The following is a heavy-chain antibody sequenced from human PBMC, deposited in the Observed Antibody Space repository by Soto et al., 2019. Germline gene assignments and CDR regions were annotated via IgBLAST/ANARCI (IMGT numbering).Heavy chain of an antibody. Sequence: EVQLVESGGGLVQPGGSLRLSCAASGFTFSSYWMHWVRQAPGKGMVLVSRINSDGSSTYYADSVKGRFTISRDNAKNTLYLQMNSLSAEDTAVYYCARHLAGSRDYWGEGTLVTVSS. D-gene: IGHD3-10*01. CDR1: GFTFSSYW. J-gene: IGHJ4*02. V-gene: IGHV3-74*01. CDR2: INSDGSST. CDR3: ARHLAGSRDY.